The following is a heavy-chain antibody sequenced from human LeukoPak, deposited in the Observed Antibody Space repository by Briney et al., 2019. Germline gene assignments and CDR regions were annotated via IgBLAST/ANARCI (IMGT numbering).Heavy chain of an antibody. D-gene: IGHD3-3*01. CDR3: AIDFWSGYSDY. V-gene: IGHV3-30*02. J-gene: IGHJ4*02. CDR1: GFTFSNYG. Sequence: GGSLRLSCAASGFTFSNYGMHWVCQAPGKGLEWVAYIRYDGSNKQYADSVKGRFTISRDNFKNMLYLQMDNLRAEDTAVYYCAIDFWSGYSDYWGQGTLVTVSS. CDR2: IRYDGSNK.